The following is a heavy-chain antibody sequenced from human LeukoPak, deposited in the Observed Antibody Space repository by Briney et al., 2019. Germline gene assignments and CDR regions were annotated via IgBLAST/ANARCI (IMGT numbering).Heavy chain of an antibody. D-gene: IGHD1-26*01. V-gene: IGHV3-30-3*01. Sequence: GGSLRHSCAASGFTFSSYAMHWVRQAPGKGLEWVAVISYDGSNKYYADSVKGRFTISRDNSKNTLYLQMNSLRAEDTAVYYCARGDSSGGSYFNFDYWGQGTLVTVSS. CDR2: ISYDGSNK. CDR3: ARGDSSGGSYFNFDY. CDR1: GFTFSSYA. J-gene: IGHJ4*02.